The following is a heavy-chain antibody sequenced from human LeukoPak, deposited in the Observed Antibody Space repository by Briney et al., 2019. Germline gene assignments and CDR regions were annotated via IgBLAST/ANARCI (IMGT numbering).Heavy chain of an antibody. CDR3: VRDRNALQFLDF. D-gene: IGHD3-3*01. V-gene: IGHV3-33*01. Sequence: GGSLRLSCAASGFTFRNFGMHWVRQAPGKGLEWVAVIWYDGSEKYYADSVKGRSIISRDNSKNMLYLQTNSLRAEDTAVYYCVRDRNALQFLDFWGQGTVVTVSS. CDR2: IWYDGSEK. CDR1: GFTFRNFG. J-gene: IGHJ4*02.